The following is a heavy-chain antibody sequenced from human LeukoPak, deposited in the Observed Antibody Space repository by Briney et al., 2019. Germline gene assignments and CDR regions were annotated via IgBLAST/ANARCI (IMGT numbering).Heavy chain of an antibody. D-gene: IGHD4-23*01. Sequence: GASVKVSCKASGYTFTSYGVSWLRQAPGQGLEWMGWISAYNGNTNYALKLQGRVTMTTDTSTSTAYMELRSLRSDDTAVYYCAREGNSWRVDYYFDYWGQGTLVTVSS. J-gene: IGHJ4*02. CDR2: ISAYNGNT. CDR3: AREGNSWRVDYYFDY. CDR1: GYTFTSYG. V-gene: IGHV1-18*01.